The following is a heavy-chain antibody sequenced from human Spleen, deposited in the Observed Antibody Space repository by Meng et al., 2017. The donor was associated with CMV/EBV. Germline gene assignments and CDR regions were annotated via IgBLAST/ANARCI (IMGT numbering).Heavy chain of an antibody. Sequence: GGSLRLSCAASGFTVSSHYMSCVRQAPGKGLEWVSVIYSGGYTYYSDSVKGRITISRDNSKNTLYLHMNSLRAEDTAVYYCARRLTDYLDVWGQGTTVTVSS. J-gene: IGHJ6*02. V-gene: IGHV3-53*01. CDR1: GFTVSSHY. D-gene: IGHD4/OR15-4a*01. CDR3: ARRLTDYLDV. CDR2: IYSGGYT.